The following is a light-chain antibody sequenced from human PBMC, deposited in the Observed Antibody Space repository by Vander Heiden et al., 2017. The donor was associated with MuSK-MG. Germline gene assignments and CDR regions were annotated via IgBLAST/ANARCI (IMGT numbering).Light chain of an antibody. Sequence: DIQMTQSPSTLSASVGDRVIITCRASQSISGWLAWYQQKPGKAPKLLIYKASTLESGVPSRFSGSGSETEFTLTISSLQPDDFATYYCQQYNSYSILSFGPRTKVDIK. CDR3: QQYNSYSILS. CDR1: QSISGW. J-gene: IGKJ3*01. CDR2: KAS. V-gene: IGKV1-5*03.